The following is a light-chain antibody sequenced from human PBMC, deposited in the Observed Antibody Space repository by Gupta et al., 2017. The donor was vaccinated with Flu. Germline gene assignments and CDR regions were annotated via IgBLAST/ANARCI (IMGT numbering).Light chain of an antibody. V-gene: IGKV3-20*01. J-gene: IGKJ1*01. CDR3: QQYSRSPRT. Sequence: YLAGYLQKAGQAPRLLIYDASTRATGGPDRFSGSGSGTDFTLTVSGREPEDFAVFYCQQYSRSPRTFGQGTKV. CDR1: Y. CDR2: DAS.